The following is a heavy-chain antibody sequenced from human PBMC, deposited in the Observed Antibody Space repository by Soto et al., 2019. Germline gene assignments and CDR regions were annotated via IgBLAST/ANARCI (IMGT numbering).Heavy chain of an antibody. J-gene: IGHJ5*02. Sequence: GGSLRLSCAASGFTFSSYAMSWVRQAPGKGLEWVSTISGSGGSTYHADAVKGRLTISRDNSKNTLYLQMNSLRAEDTAVYYCAKDNSGWFDPWGQGTLVTVSS. V-gene: IGHV3-23*01. D-gene: IGHD6-19*01. CDR1: GFTFSSYA. CDR3: AKDNSGWFDP. CDR2: ISGSGGST.